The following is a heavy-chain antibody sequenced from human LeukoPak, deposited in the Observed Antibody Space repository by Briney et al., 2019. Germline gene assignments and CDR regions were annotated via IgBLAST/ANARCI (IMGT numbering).Heavy chain of an antibody. CDR3: AKGLSSSWYSGFDY. V-gene: IGHV3-9*01. CDR2: ISWNSGSI. J-gene: IGHJ4*02. CDR1: GFTFDDYA. D-gene: IGHD6-13*01. Sequence: PGRSLRLSCAASGFTFDDYAMHWVRQAPGKGLEWVSGISWNSGSIGYADSVKGRFTISRDNAKNSLYLQMNSLRAEDTALYYCAKGLSSSWYSGFDYWGQGTLVTVSS.